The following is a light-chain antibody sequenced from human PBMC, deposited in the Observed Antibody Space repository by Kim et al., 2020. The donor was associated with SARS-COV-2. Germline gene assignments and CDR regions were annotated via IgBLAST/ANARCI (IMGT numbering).Light chain of an antibody. Sequence: VTLVKTVRITCQGDSLRSYYTTWFQQKPRQAPIVVVYGKNNRPSGIPARFSGSSSGKTASLTITGTQAGDEADYYCNSRDNNDNVLFGGGTQLTVL. J-gene: IGLJ2*01. CDR2: GKN. CDR3: NSRDNNDNVL. V-gene: IGLV3-19*01. CDR1: SLRSYY.